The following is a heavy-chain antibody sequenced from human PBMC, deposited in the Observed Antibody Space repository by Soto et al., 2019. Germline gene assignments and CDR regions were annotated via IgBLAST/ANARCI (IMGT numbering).Heavy chain of an antibody. Sequence: QVQLRESGPGLVKPSETLSLTCTVSSGSIGTYFWSWIRQPPGQGLEWIGYIYYSGTTNYNPSLKSRVNIFLDTSKIQFSLRLSSVTAADTAVYYCARRRGGTYDAFDIWGQGTLVTVSS. CDR2: IYYSGTT. CDR1: SGSIGTYF. CDR3: ARRRGGTYDAFDI. V-gene: IGHV4-59*01. D-gene: IGHD3-16*01. J-gene: IGHJ3*02.